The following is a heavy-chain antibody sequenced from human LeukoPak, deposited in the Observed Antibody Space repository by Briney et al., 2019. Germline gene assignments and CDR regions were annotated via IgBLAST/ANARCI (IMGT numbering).Heavy chain of an antibody. CDR2: ISSSGSTI. D-gene: IGHD1-26*01. CDR1: GFTFSSYE. CDR3: ARDSGEGGTFDY. J-gene: IGHJ4*02. Sequence: PGGSLRLSCAASGFTFSSYEMNWVRQAPGKGLEWVSYISSSGSTICYADSVKGRFTISRDNAKNSLYLQMNSLRAEDTAVYYCARDSGEGGTFDYWGQGTLVSVSS. V-gene: IGHV3-48*03.